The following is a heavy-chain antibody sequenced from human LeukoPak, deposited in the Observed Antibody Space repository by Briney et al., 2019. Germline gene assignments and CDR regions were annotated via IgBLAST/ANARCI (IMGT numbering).Heavy chain of an antibody. CDR3: ARDGRTGGYYYYGMDV. CDR2: INPNSGGT. J-gene: IGHJ6*02. Sequence: ASVKVSCKASGYTFTGYYMHWVRQAPGQGLEWIGWINPNSGGTNYAQKVQGRVTMTRDTSISTAYMELSRLRSDDTAVYYCARDGRTGGYYYYGMDVWGQGTTVTVSS. D-gene: IGHD2-8*02. CDR1: GYTFTGYY. V-gene: IGHV1-2*02.